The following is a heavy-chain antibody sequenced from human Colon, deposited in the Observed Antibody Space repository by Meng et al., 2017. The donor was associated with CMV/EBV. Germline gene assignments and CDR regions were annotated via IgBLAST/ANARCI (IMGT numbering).Heavy chain of an antibody. CDR3: ARGRLLSSWYRYSLGY. V-gene: IGHV1-8*01. J-gene: IGHJ4*02. D-gene: IGHD6-13*01. CDR1: GYTFTSYD. CDR2: MNPNSGNT. Sequence: ASVKVSCKASGYTFTSYDINWVRQATGQGLEWMGWMNPNSGNTGYAQKFQGRVTMTRNTSISTAYMELSSLRSEDTAVHYCARGRLLSSWYRYSLGYWGQGTLVTVSS.